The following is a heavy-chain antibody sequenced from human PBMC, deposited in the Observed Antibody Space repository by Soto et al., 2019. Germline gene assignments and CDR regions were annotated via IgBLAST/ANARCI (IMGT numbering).Heavy chain of an antibody. CDR3: ARGANDYTRGRDNWFDP. D-gene: IGHD4-4*01. J-gene: IGHJ5*02. CDR1: GFTFSSYS. CDR2: ISSSSSYI. V-gene: IGHV3-21*01. Sequence: EVQLVESGGGLVKPGGSLRLSCAASGFTFSSYSMNWVRQAPGKGLEWVSSISSSSSYIYYADSVKGRFTISRDNAKNSLYLQMNSLRAEDTAVYYCARGANDYTRGRDNWFDPWGQGTLVTVSS.